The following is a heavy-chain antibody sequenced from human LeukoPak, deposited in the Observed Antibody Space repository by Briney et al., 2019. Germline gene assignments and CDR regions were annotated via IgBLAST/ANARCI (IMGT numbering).Heavy chain of an antibody. Sequence: QPGGSLRLSCAASGFTFSSYGMSWVRQAPGKGLEWVSAISGNGGNTYYADSVKGRFTISRDTSNNMLFLQMNSLRAGDTAVYYCTTYRDYSDSSAYGIWGQGTMVTVSS. CDR3: TTYRDYSDSSAYGI. CDR1: GFTFSSYG. J-gene: IGHJ3*02. D-gene: IGHD3-22*01. CDR2: ISGNGGNT. V-gene: IGHV3-23*01.